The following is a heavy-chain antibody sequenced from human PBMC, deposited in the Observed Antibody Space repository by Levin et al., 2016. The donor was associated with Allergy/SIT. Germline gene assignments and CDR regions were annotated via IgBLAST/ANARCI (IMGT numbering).Heavy chain of an antibody. CDR1: GGSISSSNW. J-gene: IGHJ4*02. Sequence: SETLSLTCAVSGGSISSSNWWSWVRQPPGKGLEWIGEIYHSGSTNYNPSLKSRVTISVDKSKNQFSLKLSSVTAADTAVYYCARVRIGYGYYIFDYWGQGTLVTVSS. CDR3: ARVRIGYGYYIFDY. D-gene: IGHD5-18*01. CDR2: IYHSGST. V-gene: IGHV4-4*02.